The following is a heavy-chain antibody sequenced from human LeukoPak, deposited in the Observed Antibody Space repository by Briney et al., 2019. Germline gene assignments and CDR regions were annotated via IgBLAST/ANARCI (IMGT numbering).Heavy chain of an antibody. J-gene: IGHJ4*02. D-gene: IGHD6-19*01. CDR1: GFTFSSYW. V-gene: IGHV3-7*04. CDR2: IKQDGSEK. Sequence: PGGSLRLSCAASGFTFSSYWMSWVRQAPGKGLEWVANIKQDGSEKCYVDSVKGRFTISRDNAKNSLYLQMNSLRAEDTAVYYCARASLSGWYLPSHDYWGQGTLVTVSS. CDR3: ARASLSGWYLPSHDY.